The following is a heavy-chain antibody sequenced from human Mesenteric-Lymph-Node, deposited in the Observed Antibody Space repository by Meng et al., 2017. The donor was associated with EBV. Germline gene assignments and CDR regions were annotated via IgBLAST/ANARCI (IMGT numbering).Heavy chain of an antibody. CDR3: ARQYGSSFDY. CDR1: SDSLSRTSSH. D-gene: IGHD3-10*01. J-gene: IGHJ4*02. V-gene: IGHV4-39*01. Sequence: HRRLPESGPGLVSPSWTPSLSSTVPSDSLSRTSSHWGWIRQPPGKGLEWIGSIHYSGTTYFNPSLESRVSISVDTSKKQFSLRLTSVTAADTAVYYCARQYGSSFDYWGQGTLVTVSS. CDR2: IHYSGTT.